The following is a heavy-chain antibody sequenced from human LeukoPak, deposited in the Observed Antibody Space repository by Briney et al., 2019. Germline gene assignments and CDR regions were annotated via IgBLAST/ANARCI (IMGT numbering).Heavy chain of an antibody. D-gene: IGHD4-23*01. CDR2: IYYSGST. CDR3: ARFNPTVVEHYFDY. V-gene: IGHV4-59*08. CDR1: GGSISSYY. Sequence: SETLSLTCTVSGGSISSYYWSWIRQPPGKGLEWIGCIYYSGSTNYNPSLKSRVTISVDTSKNQFSLKLSSVTAADTAVYYCARFNPTVVEHYFDYWGQGTLVTVSS. J-gene: IGHJ4*02.